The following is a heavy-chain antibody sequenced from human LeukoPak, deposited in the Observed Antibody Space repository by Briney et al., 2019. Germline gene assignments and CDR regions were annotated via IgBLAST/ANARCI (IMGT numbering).Heavy chain of an antibody. V-gene: IGHV5-51*01. J-gene: IGHJ4*02. D-gene: IGHD6-19*01. CDR2: IYPGESGT. CDR3: ARSHSSGWFPSDY. Sequence: GESLKISCKGSGYTFTSYWIGWVRQMPGKGLEWMGIIYPGESGTRYSPSFQGQVTISADKSISTAYLQWSSLKASDTAMYYCARSHSSGWFPSDYWGQGTLVTVSS. CDR1: GYTFTSYW.